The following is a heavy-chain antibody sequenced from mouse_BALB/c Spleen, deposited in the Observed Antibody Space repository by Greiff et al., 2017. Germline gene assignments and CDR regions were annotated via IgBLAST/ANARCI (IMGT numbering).Heavy chain of an antibody. CDR2: ILPGSGST. J-gene: IGHJ3*01. D-gene: IGHD1-1*02. Sequence: VQLQQSGAELMKPGASVKISCKATGYTFSSYWIEWVKQRPGHGLEWIGEILPGSGSTNYNEKFKGKATFTADTSSNTAYMQLSSLTSEDSAVYYCARRGYYGRGFAYWGQGTLVTVSA. V-gene: IGHV1-9*01. CDR3: ARRGYYGRGFAY. CDR1: GYTFSSYW.